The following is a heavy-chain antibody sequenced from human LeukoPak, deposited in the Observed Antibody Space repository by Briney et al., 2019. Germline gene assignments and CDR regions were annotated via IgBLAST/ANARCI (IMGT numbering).Heavy chain of an antibody. J-gene: IGHJ4*02. CDR1: GFTFSSYA. D-gene: IGHD6-13*01. CDR2: ISYDGSNK. V-gene: IGHV3-30-3*01. CDR3: ARPYPRRGAAXPNY. Sequence: GRSLRLSCAASGFTFSSYAMHWVRQAPGKGLEWVAVISYDGSNKYYADSVKGRFTISRDNSKNTLYLQMNSLRAEDTAVYYCARPYPRRGAAXPNYWGQXTLVTXSS.